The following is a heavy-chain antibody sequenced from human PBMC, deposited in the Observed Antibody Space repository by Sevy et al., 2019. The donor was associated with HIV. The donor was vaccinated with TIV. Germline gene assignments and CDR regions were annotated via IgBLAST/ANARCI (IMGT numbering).Heavy chain of an antibody. J-gene: IGHJ6*02. CDR2: FYTGSKT. CDR1: GFPVSSSY. V-gene: IGHV3-53*01. CDR3: SRDKNAYYYGLDV. Sequence: GGSLRLSCAVSGFPVSSSYMNWVRQAPGKGLEWVSVFYTGSKTDYADSVKGRFTMSRDNFKNMLYLQMNGLRSEDTAVYYFSRDKNAYYYGLDVWGQGTTVTVSS.